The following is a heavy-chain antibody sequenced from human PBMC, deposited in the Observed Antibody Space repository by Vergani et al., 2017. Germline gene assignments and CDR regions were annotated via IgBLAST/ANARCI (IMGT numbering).Heavy chain of an antibody. CDR3: TPLPHNDYVWGSYRRDY. CDR2: IKSKTDGGTT. J-gene: IGHJ4*02. D-gene: IGHD3-16*02. Sequence: EVQLVESGGGLVKPGGSLRLSCAASGFTFSNAWMSWVRQAPGKGLEWVGLIKSKTDGGTTDYAAPVKGRFTISIDDSKNTLYLQMNSLKTEETAVYYCTPLPHNDYVWGSYRRDYWGQGTLVTVSS. V-gene: IGHV3-15*01. CDR1: GFTFSNAW.